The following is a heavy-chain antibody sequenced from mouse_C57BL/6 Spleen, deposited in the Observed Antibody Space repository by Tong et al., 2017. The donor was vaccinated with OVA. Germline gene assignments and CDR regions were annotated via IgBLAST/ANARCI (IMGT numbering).Heavy chain of an antibody. CDR1: GYTFTDYN. V-gene: IGHV1-39*01. J-gene: IGHJ2*01. CDR3: ARREDLRPYFDY. Sequence: EVQLQESGPELVKPGASVKIPCKASGYTFTDYNMDWVKQSHGKSLEWIGVINPNYGTTSYNQKFKGKATLTVDQSSSTAYMQLNSLTSEDSAVYYCARREDLRPYFDYWGQGTTLTVSS. CDR2: INPNYGTT. D-gene: IGHD5-1*01.